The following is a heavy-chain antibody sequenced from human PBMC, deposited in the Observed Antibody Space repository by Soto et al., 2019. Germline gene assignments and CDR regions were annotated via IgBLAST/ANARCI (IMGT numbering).Heavy chain of an antibody. CDR1: GFTFSSYG. CDR2: ISYDGSNK. J-gene: IGHJ4*02. D-gene: IGHD1-26*01. V-gene: IGHV3-30*18. Sequence: GGSLRLSCAASGFTFSSYGMHWVRQAPGKGLEWVAVISYDGSNKYYADSVKGRFTISRDNSQNTLYLQMNSLRAEDTAVYYCAKGVPVWLELHDPAKGLAELDYLGQGTLVTVSS. CDR3: AKGVPVWLELHDPAKGLAELDY.